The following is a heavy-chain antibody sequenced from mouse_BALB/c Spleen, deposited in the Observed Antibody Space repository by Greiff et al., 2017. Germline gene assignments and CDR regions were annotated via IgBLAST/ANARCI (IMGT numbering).Heavy chain of an antibody. V-gene: IGHV5-6*01. D-gene: IGHD2-14*01. J-gene: IGHJ4*01. Sequence: DVQLVESGGDLVKPGGSLKLSCAASGFTFSSYGMSWVRQTPDKRLEWVATISSGGSYTYYPDSVKGRFTISRDNAKNTLYLQMSSLKSEDTAMYYCASHRYDDYAMDYWGQGTSVTVSS. CDR2: ISSGGSYT. CDR3: ASHRYDDYAMDY. CDR1: GFTFSSYG.